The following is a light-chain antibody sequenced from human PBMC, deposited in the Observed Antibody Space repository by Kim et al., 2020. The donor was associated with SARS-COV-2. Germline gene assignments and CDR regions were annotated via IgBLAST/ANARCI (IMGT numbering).Light chain of an antibody. CDR1: VLAKQY. CDR3: QSSDSSTASVV. Sequence: SYELTQPPSVSVSPGQTARITCSGDVLAKQYTYWYQQKPGQSPVLVINKDSKRPSGIPERFSGSSSGTTVTLTISGVQAEDEADYYCQSSDSSTASVVFG. V-gene: IGLV3-25*03. CDR2: KDS. J-gene: IGLJ1*01.